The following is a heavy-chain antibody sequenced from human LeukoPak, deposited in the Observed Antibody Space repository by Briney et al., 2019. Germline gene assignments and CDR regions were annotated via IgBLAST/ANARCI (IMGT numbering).Heavy chain of an antibody. CDR1: GITFRSDV. CDR2: ISGSGDST. V-gene: IGHV3-23*01. J-gene: IGHJ4*02. Sequence: PGGSLRLSCAASGITFRSDVMSWVRQAPGKGLEWVSGISGSGDSTYYADSVEGRFTISRDNSKNTLYLQMNSLRAEDTAVYYCAKTRPLDSSSWSHGDYWGQGTPVTVSS. D-gene: IGHD6-13*01. CDR3: AKTRPLDSSSWSHGDY.